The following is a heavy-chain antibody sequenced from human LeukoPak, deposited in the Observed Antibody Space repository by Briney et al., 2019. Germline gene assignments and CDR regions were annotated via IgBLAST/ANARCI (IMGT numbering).Heavy chain of an antibody. CDR2: MNPNSGNT. J-gene: IGHJ4*02. CDR1: GYTFTGSY. Sequence: VASVKVSCKASGYTFTGSYMHWVRQAPGQGLEWMGWMNPNSGNTDYAQKFQGRVTMTRDTSISTAYMELSRLRSDDTAVYYCARFVDYGGNSVLYYFDYWGQGTLVTVSS. V-gene: IGHV1-2*02. D-gene: IGHD4-23*01. CDR3: ARFVDYGGNSVLYYFDY.